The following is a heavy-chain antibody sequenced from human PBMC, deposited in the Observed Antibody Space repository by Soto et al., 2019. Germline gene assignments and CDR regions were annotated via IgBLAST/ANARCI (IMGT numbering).Heavy chain of an antibody. V-gene: IGHV1-46*01. J-gene: IGHJ6*02. Sequence: GASVKVSCKASGYTFTSYYMHRVRQAPGQGLEWMGIINPRSGSTTYAQKFQGRVTMTRDTSTSIVYMELSSLRSEDTAMYYCARLGYCCGPTPSQWLVLGGEDGMDVWGQGTTVTVSS. CDR3: ARLGYCCGPTPSQWLVLGGEDGMDV. CDR1: GYTFTSYY. D-gene: IGHD6-19*01. CDR2: INPRSGST.